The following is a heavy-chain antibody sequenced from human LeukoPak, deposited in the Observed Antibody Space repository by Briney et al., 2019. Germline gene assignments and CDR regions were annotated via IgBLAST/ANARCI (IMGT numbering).Heavy chain of an antibody. CDR3: ARMRFGEFALGY. CDR2: IYYSGSI. J-gene: IGHJ4*02. Sequence: PSETLSLTCTVSGGSISSYYWSWIRQPPGKGLQSIGYIYYSGSINYNPSLKSRVTISVDTSKNQFSLKLSSVTAADTAVYYCARMRFGEFALGYWGQGTLVTVSS. V-gene: IGHV4-59*01. CDR1: GGSISSYY. D-gene: IGHD3-10*01.